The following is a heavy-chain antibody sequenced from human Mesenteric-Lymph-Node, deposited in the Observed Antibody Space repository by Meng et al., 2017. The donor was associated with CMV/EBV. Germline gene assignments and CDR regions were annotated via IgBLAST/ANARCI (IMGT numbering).Heavy chain of an antibody. Sequence: ASVKVSCKASGYTFIGYYIHWVRQAPGQGLEWMGWINPNSGGTNYAQKFQGRVTMTRDTSISTAYMELSRLRSDDTAVYYCASHCSSTSCYYYGMDVWGQGTTVTVSS. CDR2: INPNSGGT. CDR3: ASHCSSTSCYYYGMDV. D-gene: IGHD2-2*01. CDR1: GYTFIGYY. J-gene: IGHJ6*02. V-gene: IGHV1-2*02.